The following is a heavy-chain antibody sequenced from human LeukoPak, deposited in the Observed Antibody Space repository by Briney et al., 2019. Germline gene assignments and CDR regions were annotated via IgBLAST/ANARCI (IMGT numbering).Heavy chain of an antibody. Sequence: GGPLRLSCAASGFTFSSYAMSWVRQAPGKGLEWVSAISGSGGSTYYADSVKGRFTISRDNSKNTLYLQMNSLRAEDTAVYYCAKVSSLTIVSHAFDIWGQGTMVTVSS. CDR1: GFTFSSYA. D-gene: IGHD3-3*01. V-gene: IGHV3-23*01. J-gene: IGHJ3*02. CDR2: ISGSGGST. CDR3: AKVSSLTIVSHAFDI.